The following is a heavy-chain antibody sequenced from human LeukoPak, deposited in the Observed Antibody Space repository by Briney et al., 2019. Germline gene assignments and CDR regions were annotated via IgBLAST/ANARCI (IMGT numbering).Heavy chain of an antibody. D-gene: IGHD2-15*01. CDR2: IYPGDSDI. J-gene: IGHJ5*02. V-gene: IGHV5-51*01. CDR3: ARQEYCSGGSCYTWFDP. Sequence: PGESLKISCKDSGYRFSSYWIAWVRQMPGKGLEYIGIIYPGDSDIRYSPSFQGQVTTSADKSISTAYLQWSSLKASDTAMYYCARQEYCSGGSCYTWFDPWGQGTLVTVSS. CDR1: GYRFSSYW.